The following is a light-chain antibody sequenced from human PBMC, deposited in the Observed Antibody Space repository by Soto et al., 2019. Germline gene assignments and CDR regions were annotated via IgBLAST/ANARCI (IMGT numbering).Light chain of an antibody. Sequence: DIQMTQSPSTLSASVGDRVTITCRASQSIGSWLAWYQQTPGKAPKLLIYDASDLGSGVPSRFSGSGSGTEFTLTISSLQPDDFAAYYCQQYNDHRTFGQGPKVDIK. CDR2: DAS. CDR1: QSIGSW. V-gene: IGKV1-5*01. J-gene: IGKJ1*01. CDR3: QQYNDHRT.